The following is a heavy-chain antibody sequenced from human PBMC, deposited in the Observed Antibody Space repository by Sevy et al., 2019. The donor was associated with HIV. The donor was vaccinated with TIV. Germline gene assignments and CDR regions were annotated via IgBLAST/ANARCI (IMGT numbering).Heavy chain of an antibody. CDR3: AREGGGFSGREADY. J-gene: IGHJ4*02. V-gene: IGHV3-48*02. CDR2: ISSSSSTI. D-gene: IGHD6-19*01. CDR1: GFTFSSYS. Sequence: GGSLRLSCAASGFTFSSYSMNWVRQAPGKGLEWVSYISSSSSTIYYADSVKGRFTISRDNAKNSLYLQMNSLRDEDTAVYSRAREGGGFSGREADYWGQGTLVTVSS.